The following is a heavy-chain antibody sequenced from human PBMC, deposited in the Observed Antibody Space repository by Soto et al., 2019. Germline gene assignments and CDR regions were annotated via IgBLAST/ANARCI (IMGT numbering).Heavy chain of an antibody. CDR1: GFICSSYD. Sequence: GGSLRLSCAVSGFICSSYDMSWVRQAPGKGLEWVSTILVGGSTHYEDSVKGRFTISRDTSKNTVYLQMNSLTAGGTAFYYCAKATATSGGAFEIYGQGTMVTVSS. CDR2: ILVGGST. D-gene: IGHD1-1*01. V-gene: IGHV3-23*01. J-gene: IGHJ3*02. CDR3: AKATATSGGAFEI.